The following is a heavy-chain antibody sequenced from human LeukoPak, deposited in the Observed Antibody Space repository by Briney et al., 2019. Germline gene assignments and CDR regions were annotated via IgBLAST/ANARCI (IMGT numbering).Heavy chain of an antibody. CDR1: GGTFSSYA. CDR3: ARYEAAAGNWFDP. V-gene: IGHV1-69*04. D-gene: IGHD6-13*01. J-gene: IGHJ5*02. Sequence: ASVKVSCKASGGTFSSYAINWVRQAPGQGLEWMGRIIPIFGIANYAQKFQGRVTITADKSTSTAYMELSSLRSEDTVVYYCARYEAAAGNWFDPWGQGTLVTVSS. CDR2: IIPIFGIA.